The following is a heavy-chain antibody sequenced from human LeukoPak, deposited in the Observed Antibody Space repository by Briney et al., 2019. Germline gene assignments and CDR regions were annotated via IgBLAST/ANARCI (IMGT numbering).Heavy chain of an antibody. J-gene: IGHJ4*02. D-gene: IGHD5-24*01. V-gene: IGHV3-73*01. CDR2: IRSKANNYAT. CDR3: TKLEMASRLGY. CDR1: GFTFSGSA. Sequence: HPGGSLRLSCAASGFTFSGSAMHWVRQASGKGLEWVGRIRSKANNYATAYAASVKGRFTISRDDSKNTAYLQRNSLKTEDTAMYYCTKLEMASRLGYWGQGTLVTVSS.